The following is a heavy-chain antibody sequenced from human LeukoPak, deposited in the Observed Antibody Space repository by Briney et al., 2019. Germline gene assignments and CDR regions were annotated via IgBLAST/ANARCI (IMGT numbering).Heavy chain of an antibody. CDR3: ARVLRYFDWPLIDY. Sequence: GGSLRLSCAASGFTVSSNYMSWVRQAPGKGLEWVSVIYSGGSTYYADSVKGRFTISRDNSKNTLYLQMNSLRAEDTAVYYCARVLRYFDWPLIDYWGQGTLVTVSS. V-gene: IGHV3-53*01. J-gene: IGHJ4*02. CDR1: GFTVSSNY. CDR2: IYSGGST. D-gene: IGHD3-9*01.